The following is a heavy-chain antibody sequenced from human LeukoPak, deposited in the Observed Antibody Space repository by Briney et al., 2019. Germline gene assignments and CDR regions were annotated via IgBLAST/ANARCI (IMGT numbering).Heavy chain of an antibody. J-gene: IGHJ4*02. CDR1: GFGFSSNN. CDR2: MSGSASST. V-gene: IGHV3-48*02. CDR3: ARKFDY. Sequence: GGSLRLSCAASGFGFSSNNMNWVRQAPGKGLGWVSFMSGSASSTYYADSVKGRFTISRDNAKKSLYLQMNSLRDEDTAVYSGARKFDYWGQGILVTVSS.